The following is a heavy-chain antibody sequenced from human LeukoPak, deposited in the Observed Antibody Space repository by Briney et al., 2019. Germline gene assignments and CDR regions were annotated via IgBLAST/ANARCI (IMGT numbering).Heavy chain of an antibody. V-gene: IGHV3-66*04. J-gene: IGHJ4*02. CDR3: ARRPSIELLWFGEVFAY. CDR2: SGGST. Sequence: SGGSTYSAASVKGRFPISRDNSKNTLYLQMNSLRAEDTAVYYCARRPSIELLWFGEVFAYWAREPWSPSPQ. D-gene: IGHD3-10*01.